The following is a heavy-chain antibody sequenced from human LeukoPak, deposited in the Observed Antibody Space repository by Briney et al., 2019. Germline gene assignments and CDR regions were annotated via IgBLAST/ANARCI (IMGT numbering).Heavy chain of an antibody. CDR1: GYTFTNYY. J-gene: IGHJ4*02. CDR3: VRATREPDY. CDR2: INPSGGST. Sequence: ASGKVSCKASGYTFTNYYMAWVRQAHGQGLQWMGIINPSGGSTSYAQKFQGRVTMTRDTSTSTVFMELGSLTSEDTAVYYCVRATREPDYWGQGTLVTVSS. V-gene: IGHV1-46*01. D-gene: IGHD1-26*01.